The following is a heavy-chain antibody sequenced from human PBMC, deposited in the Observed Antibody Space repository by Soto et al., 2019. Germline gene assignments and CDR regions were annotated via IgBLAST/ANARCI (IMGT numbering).Heavy chain of an antibody. CDR3: ARVRNGDWYFDY. CDR2: IKIGGSIT. V-gene: IGHV3-74*01. D-gene: IGHD2-21*02. Sequence: EVQLVESGGGLVQPGGSLRLSCAASGFTFSSYWMHWVRQVPGKGLVWVSRIKIGGSITSYADSVRGRFTISRDNAKNTLYLQMNSLRAEDTAVYYCARVRNGDWYFDYWGQGTLVTVSS. J-gene: IGHJ4*02. CDR1: GFTFSSYW.